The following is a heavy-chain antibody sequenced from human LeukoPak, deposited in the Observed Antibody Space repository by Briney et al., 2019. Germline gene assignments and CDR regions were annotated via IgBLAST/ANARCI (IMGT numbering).Heavy chain of an antibody. J-gene: IGHJ3*02. V-gene: IGHV4-30-2*01. CDR2: IYHSGST. D-gene: IGHD3-10*01. CDR3: AREGDGSGSSNAFDI. CDR1: GGSISSGGYS. Sequence: SETLSLTCAVSGGSISSGGYSWSWIRQPPGKGLEWIGYIYHSGSTYYNPSLKSRVTISVDRSKNQFSLKLSSVTAADTAVYYCAREGDGSGSSNAFDIWGQGTMVTVSS.